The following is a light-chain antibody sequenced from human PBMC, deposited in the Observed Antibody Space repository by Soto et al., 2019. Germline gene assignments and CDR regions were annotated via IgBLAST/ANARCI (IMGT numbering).Light chain of an antibody. V-gene: IGKV3-15*01. J-gene: IGKJ5*01. CDR2: ATS. CDR1: QSVSTN. Sequence: EIVMMQSPATLSVSQGERATLSCRASQSVSTNLAWYQQKPGQAPRLLIYATSTRATGIPDRFTGSGSGTKFTLTISSLQSEDFAVYHCQQYDNKPPITFGQGTRLRL. CDR3: QQYDNKPPIT.